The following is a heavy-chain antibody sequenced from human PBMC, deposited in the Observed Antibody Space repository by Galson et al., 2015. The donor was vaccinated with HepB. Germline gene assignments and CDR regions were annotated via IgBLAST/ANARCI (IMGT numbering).Heavy chain of an antibody. Sequence: SVKVSCKASGGTFSSYAISWVRQAPGQGLEWMGGIIPIFGTANYAQKFQGRVTITADESTSTAYMGLSSLRSEDTAVYYCAAGVEHYDFWSGFFDYWGQGTLVTVSS. D-gene: IGHD3-3*01. V-gene: IGHV1-69*13. J-gene: IGHJ4*02. CDR1: GGTFSSYA. CDR2: IIPIFGTA. CDR3: AAGVEHYDFWSGFFDY.